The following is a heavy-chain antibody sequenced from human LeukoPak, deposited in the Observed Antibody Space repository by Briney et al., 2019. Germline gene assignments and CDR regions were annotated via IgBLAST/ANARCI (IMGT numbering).Heavy chain of an antibody. CDR3: AREYSDSSGYLDY. D-gene: IGHD3-22*01. CDR1: GGSFSSYA. Sequence: SVKVSFKASGGSFSSYAISWVRQAPGQGLEWMGRIIPILGIANYAQKFQGRVTITADKSTSTAYMELSSLRSEDTAVYYCAREYSDSSGYLDYWGQGTLVTVSS. J-gene: IGHJ4*02. CDR2: IIPILGIA. V-gene: IGHV1-69*04.